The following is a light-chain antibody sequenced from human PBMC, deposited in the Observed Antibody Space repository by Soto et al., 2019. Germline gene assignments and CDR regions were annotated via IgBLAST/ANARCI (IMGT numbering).Light chain of an antibody. CDR2: DAS. Sequence: EIVLTQSPATLSLSPGERANISCRASQSVTTYLAWYQQKPGQAPRLLMYDASDRATGIPARFSGSGSGTDFTLTISSLEPEDFAVYYCQQRSNWPPSITLGQGTRLEIK. J-gene: IGKJ5*01. CDR1: QSVTTY. CDR3: QQRSNWPPSIT. V-gene: IGKV3-11*01.